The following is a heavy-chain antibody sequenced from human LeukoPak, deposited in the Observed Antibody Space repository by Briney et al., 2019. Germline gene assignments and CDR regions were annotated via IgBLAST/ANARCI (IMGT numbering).Heavy chain of an antibody. CDR2: IYYSGST. CDR3: ARRRRIAVAGLGGYFDY. CDR1: CGSISSSSYY. D-gene: IGHD6-19*01. Sequence: TSEALSLTCTVSCGSISSSSYYWGWIRQPPGKGLEWIGSIYYSGSTYYNPSLKSRVTISVDTSKNQFSLKLSSVTAADTAVYYCARRRRIAVAGLGGYFDYWGQGTLVTVSS. J-gene: IGHJ4*02. V-gene: IGHV4-39*01.